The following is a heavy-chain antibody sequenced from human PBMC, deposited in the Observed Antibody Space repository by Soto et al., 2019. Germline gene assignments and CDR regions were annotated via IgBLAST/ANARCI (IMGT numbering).Heavy chain of an antibody. Sequence: QVQLQESGPGLVKPSETLSLTCTVSGVSISSYYWSWIRQPPGKGLEWIGYIFYTGNTNYNPSLKSRVTISVDTSKNQVSLNLRSVTAADTAVYYCARGVGSSGWDDNGGQGTLVTVYS. V-gene: IGHV4-59*01. CDR2: IFYTGNT. D-gene: IGHD6-19*01. CDR3: ARGVGSSGWDDN. J-gene: IGHJ4*02. CDR1: GVSISSYY.